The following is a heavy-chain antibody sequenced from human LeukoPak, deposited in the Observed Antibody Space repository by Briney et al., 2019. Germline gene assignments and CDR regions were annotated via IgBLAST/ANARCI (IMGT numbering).Heavy chain of an antibody. CDR1: GGSISTYY. Sequence: SETLSLTCTVSGGSISTYYWSWIRQPAGKGLEWIGRIYTSGSTNHNPSLRSRVTMSVDTSKNQFSLKLSSVTAADTAVYYCAREGTRYYGSGSSDYWGQGTLVTVSS. V-gene: IGHV4-4*07. J-gene: IGHJ4*02. D-gene: IGHD3-10*01. CDR2: IYTSGST. CDR3: AREGTRYYGSGSSDY.